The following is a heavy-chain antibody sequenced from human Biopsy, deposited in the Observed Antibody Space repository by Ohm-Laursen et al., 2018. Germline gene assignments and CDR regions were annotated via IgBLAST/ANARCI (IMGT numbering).Heavy chain of an antibody. CDR3: ARGNGPSA. CDR1: GFTFSSYA. Sequence: SLRLSCAASGFTFSSYAMTWVRQAPGKGLEWVSAIRGGGDDTSYADSVKGRFTISRDNSKNTLYLQMNSLSAEDTAIYYCARGNGPSAWGQGTLVTVSS. D-gene: IGHD4-23*01. J-gene: IGHJ5*02. CDR2: IRGGGDDT. V-gene: IGHV3-23*01.